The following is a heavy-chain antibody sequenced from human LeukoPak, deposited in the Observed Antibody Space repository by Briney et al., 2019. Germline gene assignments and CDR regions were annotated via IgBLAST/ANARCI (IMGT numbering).Heavy chain of an antibody. D-gene: IGHD3-3*01. CDR3: ARDRYNGDYDFWSPFDY. J-gene: IGHJ4*02. CDR1: GGTFSSYA. Sequence: SVKVSCKASGGTFSSYAISWVRQAPGQGLEWMGGIIPIFGTANYAQKLQGRVTITTDESTSTAYMELSSLRSEDTAVYYCARDRYNGDYDFWSPFDYWGQGTLVTVSS. V-gene: IGHV1-69*05. CDR2: IIPIFGTA.